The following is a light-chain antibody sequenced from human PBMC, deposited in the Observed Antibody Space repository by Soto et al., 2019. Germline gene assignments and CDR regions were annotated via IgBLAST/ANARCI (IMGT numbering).Light chain of an antibody. J-gene: IGKJ5*01. Sequence: DVQITQSPASLSASVGDRVTITCQASQDISNYLNWYQQKPGKAPKLLIYDASNLETGIPSRFSGSGSGTDFTFTISSLQPEDIATYYXQQYDXLXIXXXQXTRLEI. CDR1: QDISNY. V-gene: IGKV1-33*01. CDR3: QQYDXLXIX. CDR2: DAS.